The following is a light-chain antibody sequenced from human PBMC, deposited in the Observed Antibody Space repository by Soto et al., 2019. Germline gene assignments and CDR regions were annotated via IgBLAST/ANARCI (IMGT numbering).Light chain of an antibody. CDR3: QQYGSSPIT. CDR2: GAS. J-gene: IGKJ5*01. V-gene: IGKV3-20*01. CDR1: QSVSDSF. Sequence: EIRLKQSPATLSLSTGERATLSCRASQSVSDSFLAWYQQKPGQAPRLLIYGASSRATGIPDRFSGSGSGTDFSLTISRLEPEDFAVYYCQQYGSSPITFGRGTLLEI.